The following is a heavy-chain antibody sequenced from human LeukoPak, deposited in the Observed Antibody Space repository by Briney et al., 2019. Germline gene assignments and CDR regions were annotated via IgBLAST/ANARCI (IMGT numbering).Heavy chain of an antibody. V-gene: IGHV3-9*01. CDR2: ISWNSGSI. J-gene: IGHJ4*02. Sequence: GGSLRLSCAASGFTFDDYAMHWVRQAPGKGLEWVSGISWNSGSIGYADSVKGRFTISRDNAKNSLYLQMNSLRAEDTALYYCAKGLRVPGYFDYWGQGTLVTVSS. CDR3: AKGLRVPGYFDY. CDR1: GFTFDDYA.